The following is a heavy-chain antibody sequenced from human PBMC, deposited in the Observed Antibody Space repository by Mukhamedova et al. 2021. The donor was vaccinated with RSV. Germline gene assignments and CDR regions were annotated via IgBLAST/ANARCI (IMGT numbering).Heavy chain of an antibody. Sequence: GRFSISRDDSKNTLYLQVNSLKTEDTAVYFCATGSGWFGLDVWGQGTTVTVSS. V-gene: IGHV3-15*01. J-gene: IGHJ6*02. CDR3: ATGSGWFGLDV. D-gene: IGHD6-19*01.